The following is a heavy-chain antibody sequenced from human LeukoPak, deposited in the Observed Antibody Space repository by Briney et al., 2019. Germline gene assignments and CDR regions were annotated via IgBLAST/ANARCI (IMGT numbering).Heavy chain of an antibody. CDR2: IYTSGST. Sequence: PETLSLTCTVSGGSISSYYWSWIRQPAGKGLEWIGRIYTSGSTNYNPSLKSRVTMSVDTSKNQFSLKLSSVTAADTAVYYCARDSVVPAAIGAFDIWSQGTMVTVSS. CDR1: GGSISSYY. V-gene: IGHV4-4*07. J-gene: IGHJ3*02. D-gene: IGHD2-2*01. CDR3: ARDSVVPAAIGAFDI.